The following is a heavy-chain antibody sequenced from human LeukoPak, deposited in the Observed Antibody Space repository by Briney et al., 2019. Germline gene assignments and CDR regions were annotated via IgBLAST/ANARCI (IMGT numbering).Heavy chain of an antibody. V-gene: IGHV3-30-3*01. CDR2: ISYDGSNK. D-gene: IGHD6-19*01. J-gene: IGHJ4*02. CDR1: GFTFSSYA. Sequence: GGSLRLSCAASGFTFSSYAMHWVRQAPGKGLEWVAVISYDGSNKYYADSVKGRFTIPRDNSKNTLYLQMNSLRAEDTAVYYCARGRYSSGWYDSIPPQYWGQGTLVTVSS. CDR3: ARGRYSSGWYDSIPPQY.